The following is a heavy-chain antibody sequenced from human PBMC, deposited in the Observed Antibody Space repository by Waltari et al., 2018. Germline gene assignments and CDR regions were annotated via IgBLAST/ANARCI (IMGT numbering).Heavy chain of an antibody. J-gene: IGHJ6*02. CDR3: ARHAAVTKGGDYHYYAMDV. V-gene: IGHV1-69*05. D-gene: IGHD4-17*01. CDR1: GDTFNRYA. Sequence: QVQLVQSGAEVKKPGSSVKVSCKAVGDTFNRYALSWVRQAPGQGLEWMGGIIALSGTSNCAQKFHGRVTNTTDGSKMTGYMELNSLRADEKAVYYCARHAAVTKGGDYHYYAMDVWGQGTTVTVSS. CDR2: IIALSGTS.